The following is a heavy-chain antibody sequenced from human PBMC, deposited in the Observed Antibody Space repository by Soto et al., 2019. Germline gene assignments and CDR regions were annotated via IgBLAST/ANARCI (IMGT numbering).Heavy chain of an antibody. J-gene: IGHJ3*02. V-gene: IGHV4-31*03. D-gene: IGHD3-3*01. Sequence: PSETLSLTCTVSGGSISSGGYYWSWIRQHPGKGLEWIGYIYYSGSTYYNPSLKSRVTISVDTSKNQFSLKLSSVTAADTAVYYCARDTDFWRGDAFDIWGQGTIVTVSS. CDR1: GGSISSGGYY. CDR2: IYYSGST. CDR3: ARDTDFWRGDAFDI.